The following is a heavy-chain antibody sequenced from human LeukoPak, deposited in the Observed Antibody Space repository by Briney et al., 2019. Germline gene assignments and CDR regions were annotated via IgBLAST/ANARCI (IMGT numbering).Heavy chain of an antibody. CDR3: ASLVGAARRYFQH. CDR1: GFTVSSNY. J-gene: IGHJ1*01. V-gene: IGHV3-53*01. Sequence: GGSLRLSCAASGFTVSSNYMSWVRQAPGKGLEWVSVIYSGGSTYYADSVKGRFTISRDNAKNSLYLQMNSLRAEDTAVYYCASLVGAARRYFQHWGQGTLVTVSS. CDR2: IYSGGST. D-gene: IGHD1-26*01.